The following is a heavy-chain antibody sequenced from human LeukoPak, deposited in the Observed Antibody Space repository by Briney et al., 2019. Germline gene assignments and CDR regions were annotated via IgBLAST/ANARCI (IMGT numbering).Heavy chain of an antibody. J-gene: IGHJ4*02. CDR1: GFTFSDAW. Sequence: GGSLRLSCAASGFTFSDAWMNWVRQAPGKGLEWVGRIWSNADGGATDYAAPVKGRFTISRDDSKNTLYLQMNGLKTEDTGFYYCATYYLAHSDYWGQGALVTVSS. CDR3: ATYYLAHSDY. D-gene: IGHD3-10*01. CDR2: IWSNADGGAT. V-gene: IGHV3-15*01.